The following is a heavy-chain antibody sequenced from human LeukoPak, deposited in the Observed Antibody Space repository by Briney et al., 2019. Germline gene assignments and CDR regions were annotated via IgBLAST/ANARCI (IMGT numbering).Heavy chain of an antibody. Sequence: SETLSLTCTVSGGSISSYYWSWIRQPPGKGLEWIGYIYYSGSTNYNPSLKSRVTISVDTSKNQFSLKLSSVTAADTAVYYCARATTVAYFDYWGQGTLVTVSS. CDR1: GGSISSYY. CDR3: ARATTVAYFDY. D-gene: IGHD4-23*01. J-gene: IGHJ4*02. CDR2: IYYSGST. V-gene: IGHV4-59*01.